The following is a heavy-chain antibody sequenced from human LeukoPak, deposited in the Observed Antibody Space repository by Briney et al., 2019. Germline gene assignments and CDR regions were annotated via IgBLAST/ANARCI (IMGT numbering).Heavy chain of an antibody. Sequence: QSGGSLRLSCAASGFTFSSYWMSWVRQAPGKGLEWVANIKQDGSEKYYVDSVKGRFTISRDNAENSLYLQMNSLRAEDTAVYYCARAVDVRYFDWLFSPHYYFDYWGQGTLVTVSS. CDR3: ARAVDVRYFDWLFSPHYYFDY. D-gene: IGHD3-9*01. CDR1: GFTFSSYW. J-gene: IGHJ4*02. V-gene: IGHV3-7*01. CDR2: IKQDGSEK.